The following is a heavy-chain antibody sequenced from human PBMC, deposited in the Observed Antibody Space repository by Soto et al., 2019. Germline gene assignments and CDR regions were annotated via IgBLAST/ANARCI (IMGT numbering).Heavy chain of an antibody. Sequence: EVQLVESGGGLVQPGGSLRLSCAGSGFTFNNYWMHWVRQAPGKGLEWVSRIDHDGPTDYADSVRGRFTISRDNAENTLYLQMTSLRPEDTSLYYCVRDSHGDYWGQGTLVTVSS. J-gene: IGHJ4*02. CDR3: VRDSHGDY. CDR1: GFTFNNYW. CDR2: IDHDGPT. V-gene: IGHV3-74*01.